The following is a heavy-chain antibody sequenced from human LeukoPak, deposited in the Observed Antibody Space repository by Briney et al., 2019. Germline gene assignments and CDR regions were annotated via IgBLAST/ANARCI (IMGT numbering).Heavy chain of an antibody. CDR3: ARDGGGCCSSTSCYSNDAFDI. CDR2: INPNSGGT. J-gene: IGHJ3*02. D-gene: IGHD2-2*01. CDR1: GYTFTGYY. Sequence: ASVKVSCKASGYTFTGYYMHWVRQAPGQGLEWMGWINPNSGGTNYAQKFQGRVTITRDTSISTAYMELSRLRSDDTAVYYYARDGGGCCSSTSCYSNDAFDIWGQGTMVTVSS. V-gene: IGHV1-2*02.